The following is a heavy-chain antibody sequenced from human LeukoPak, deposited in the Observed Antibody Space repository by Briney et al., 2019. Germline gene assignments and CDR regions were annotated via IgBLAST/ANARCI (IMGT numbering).Heavy chain of an antibody. D-gene: IGHD5-12*01. J-gene: IGHJ4*02. CDR2: ISSSSSTI. Sequence: GGSLRLSCAASGFTFSSYSMNWVRQAPGKGLEWVSYISSSSSTIYYADSVKGRFTISRDNAKNSLYLQMNSLTGEDTAVYYCAKDGYDDSFDYWGQGTLVTVSS. CDR1: GFTFSSYS. V-gene: IGHV3-48*01. CDR3: AKDGYDDSFDY.